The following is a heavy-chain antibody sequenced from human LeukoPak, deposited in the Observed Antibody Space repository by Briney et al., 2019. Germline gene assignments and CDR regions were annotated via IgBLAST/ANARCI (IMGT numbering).Heavy chain of an antibody. CDR2: INAGNGNT. J-gene: IGHJ4*02. CDR1: GYTLTTYA. V-gene: IGHV1-3*01. D-gene: IGHD6-13*01. CDR3: ARDPIGSRWPYYFDY. Sequence: ASVKVSCKASGYTLTTYAMHWVRQAPGQRLEWMGWINAGNGNTKYSQKFQARVTITRDTSASTAYMELSSLRSVDTAVYYCARDPIGSRWPYYFDYWGQGTLVTVSS.